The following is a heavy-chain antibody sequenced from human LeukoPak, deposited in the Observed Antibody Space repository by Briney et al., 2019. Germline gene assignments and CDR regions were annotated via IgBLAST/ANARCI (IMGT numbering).Heavy chain of an antibody. Sequence: ASVKVSCKASGYTFTSYDINWVRQATGQGLEWMGWMNPNSGNTGYAQKFQGRVTITRNTSISTAYMELSSLRSEDTAVYYCARGLILGYSYGYYFDYWGQGTLVTVSS. CDR3: ARGLILGYSYGYYFDY. CDR1: GYTFTSYD. V-gene: IGHV1-8*03. CDR2: MNPNSGNT. D-gene: IGHD5-18*01. J-gene: IGHJ4*02.